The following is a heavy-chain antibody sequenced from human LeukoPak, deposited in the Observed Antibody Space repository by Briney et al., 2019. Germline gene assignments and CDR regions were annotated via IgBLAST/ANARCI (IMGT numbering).Heavy chain of an antibody. V-gene: IGHV3-48*02. Sequence: GGSRRLSCAASGFTFSSYSMNWVRQAPGKGLEWVSYISSSSTIYHANSVRGRFTMSRDNAKNSLYLQMNSLRDEDTAVYYCARDQYGAYAIDYWGQGTLVTVSS. CDR3: ARDQYGAYAIDY. CDR2: ISSSSTI. J-gene: IGHJ4*02. CDR1: GFTFSSYS. D-gene: IGHD4-17*01.